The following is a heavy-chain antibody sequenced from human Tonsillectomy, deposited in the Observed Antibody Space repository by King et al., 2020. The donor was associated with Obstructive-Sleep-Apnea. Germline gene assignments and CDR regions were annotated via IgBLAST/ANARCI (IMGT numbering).Heavy chain of an antibody. V-gene: IGHV3-30*18. Sequence: VQLVESGGGVVQPGRSLRLSCAASGVTFSIYGMHWVRQAPGKGLEWVAVISFDGSNRYYTDSVKGRFTISRDNSKNTLYLQMNSLRAEDTAVYYCAKTPEVGWDDYFDSWGQGTLVTVSS. J-gene: IGHJ4*02. CDR2: ISFDGSNR. CDR3: AKTPEVGWDDYFDS. D-gene: IGHD6-19*01. CDR1: GVTFSIYG.